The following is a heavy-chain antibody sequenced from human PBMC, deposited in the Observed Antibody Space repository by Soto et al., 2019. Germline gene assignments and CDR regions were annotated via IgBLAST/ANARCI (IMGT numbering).Heavy chain of an antibody. CDR3: AKYRAKGRGVVVVAATFDI. CDR1: GFTFSSYA. CDR2: NRGSGGST. Sequence: EVQLLESGGGLVQPGGSLRLSCAASGFTFSSYAMSWVRQAPGKGLEWVAANRGSGGSTYYADSVKGRFTISRDNSKNTLYLQINSLRAEDTAVYYCAKYRAKGRGVVVVAATFDIWGQGTMVTVSS. D-gene: IGHD2-15*01. V-gene: IGHV3-23*01. J-gene: IGHJ3*02.